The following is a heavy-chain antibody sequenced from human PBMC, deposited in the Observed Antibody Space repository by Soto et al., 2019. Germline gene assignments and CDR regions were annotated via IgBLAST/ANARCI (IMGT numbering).Heavy chain of an antibody. J-gene: IGHJ2*01. CDR1: GFSFDDYA. Sequence: EVQLVESGGGLVQPGRSLRLSCAASGFSFDDYAMHWVRQGPGKGLEWVSGISWNSGTIGYADSVRGRFTISRDNAKNSLYLQMNSLRAQDTAWYSCAKQKNDGAYDGLYWHFDLWGRGTLVTVSS. CDR2: ISWNSGTI. D-gene: IGHD4-17*01. V-gene: IGHV3-9*01. CDR3: AKQKNDGAYDGLYWHFDL.